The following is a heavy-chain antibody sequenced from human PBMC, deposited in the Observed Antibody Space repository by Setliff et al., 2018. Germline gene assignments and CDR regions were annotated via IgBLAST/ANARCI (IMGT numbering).Heavy chain of an antibody. Sequence: TLSLTCTVSGGSINNYHWNWIRQPPGKALEWLARIDWDDDKYYSTSLKTRLTISKDTSKNQVVLTMTNMDPVDTATYYCAHRFDHYDSSGYYNWFDPWGQGTLVTVSS. CDR2: IDWDDDK. D-gene: IGHD3-22*01. J-gene: IGHJ5*02. V-gene: IGHV2-70*12. CDR1: GGSINNYH. CDR3: AHRFDHYDSSGYYNWFDP.